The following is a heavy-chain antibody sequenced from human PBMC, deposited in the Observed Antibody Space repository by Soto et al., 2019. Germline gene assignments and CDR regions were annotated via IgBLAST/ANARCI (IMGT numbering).Heavy chain of an antibody. CDR2: INHSGST. V-gene: IGHV4-34*01. D-gene: IGHD4-17*01. CDR1: GGSFSGYY. CDR3: ARGPRIPTVTTGGAFDI. Sequence: QVQLQQWGAGLLKPSETLSLTCAVYGGSFSGYYWSWIRQPPGKGLEWIGEINHSGSTNYNPSLKSRVTISVDTSKNQFSLKLSSVTVADTAVYYCARGPRIPTVTTGGAFDIWGQGTMVTVSS. J-gene: IGHJ3*02.